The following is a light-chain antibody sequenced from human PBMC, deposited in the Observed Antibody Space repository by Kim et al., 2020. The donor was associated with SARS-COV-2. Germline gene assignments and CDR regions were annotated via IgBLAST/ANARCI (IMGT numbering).Light chain of an antibody. Sequence: ASIGDRVTITCRASQGIKNNLGWCQQIPGKAPKVLIYAASSLHSGVPSRFSGSGSGTDFTLTISSLQPEDFATYYCLQYNSYPWPFGQGTKVDIK. CDR2: AAS. V-gene: IGKV1-6*01. CDR1: QGIKNN. CDR3: LQYNSYPWP. J-gene: IGKJ1*01.